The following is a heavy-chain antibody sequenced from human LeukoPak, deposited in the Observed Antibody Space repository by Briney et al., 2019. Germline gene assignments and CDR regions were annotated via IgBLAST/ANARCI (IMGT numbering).Heavy chain of an antibody. CDR1: GFTFSSYS. D-gene: IGHD5-18*01. Sequence: GGSLRLSCAASGFTFSSYSMNWVRQAPGKGLEWVSSISSSSSYIYYADSVKGRFTISRDNAKNSLYLQMNSLRAEDTAVYHCARDPRGYSYGHDYWGQGTLVTVSS. V-gene: IGHV3-21*01. CDR3: ARDPRGYSYGHDY. J-gene: IGHJ4*02. CDR2: ISSSSSYI.